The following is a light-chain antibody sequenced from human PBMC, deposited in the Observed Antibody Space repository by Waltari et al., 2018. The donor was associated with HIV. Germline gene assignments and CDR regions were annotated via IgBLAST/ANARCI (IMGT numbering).Light chain of an antibody. CDR3: CSYADDYTWV. V-gene: IGLV2-11*01. J-gene: IGLJ3*02. CDR2: DVN. Sequence: QSALTQPRSVSGSPGQSVTLSCPGPSSDVGHYNYFPWYQKHPGKAPKLMIFDVNKRPSGVPDRFSGSKSGNTASLTISGLQAEDEADYYCCSYADDYTWVFGGGTKLTVL. CDR1: SSDVGHYNY.